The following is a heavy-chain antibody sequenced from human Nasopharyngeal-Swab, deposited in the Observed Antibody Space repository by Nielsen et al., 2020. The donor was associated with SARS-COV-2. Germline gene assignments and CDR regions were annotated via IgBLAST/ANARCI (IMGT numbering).Heavy chain of an antibody. J-gene: IGHJ4*02. D-gene: IGHD3-9*01. Sequence: GESLKISCSASGFTFSSYAMHWVRQAPGKGLEWVAVISYDGSNKYYADSVKGRFTISRDNSKNTLYLQMNSLRAEDTAVYYCAKDYDTIFSFGDYWGQGTLVTVSS. CDR2: ISYDGSNK. CDR1: GFTFSSYA. V-gene: IGHV3-30*04. CDR3: AKDYDTIFSFGDY.